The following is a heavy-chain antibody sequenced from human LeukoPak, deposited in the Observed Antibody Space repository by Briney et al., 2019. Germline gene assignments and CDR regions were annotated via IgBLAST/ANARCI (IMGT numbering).Heavy chain of an antibody. J-gene: IGHJ5*02. Sequence: ASVKVSCKASGYTFIGYYMHWVRQAPGQGLEWMGWINPNSGGTNYAQKFQGRVTMTRDTSISTAYMELSRLRSDDTAVYHCARTAVAATVWWFDPWGQGTLVTVSS. CDR1: GYTFIGYY. CDR2: INPNSGGT. V-gene: IGHV1-2*02. CDR3: ARTAVAATVWWFDP. D-gene: IGHD2-15*01.